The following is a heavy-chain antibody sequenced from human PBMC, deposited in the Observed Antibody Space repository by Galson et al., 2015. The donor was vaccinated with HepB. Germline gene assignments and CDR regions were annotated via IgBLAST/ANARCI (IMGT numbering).Heavy chain of an antibody. V-gene: IGHV3-9*01. D-gene: IGHD5-18*01. CDR1: GFTFDDYA. J-gene: IGHJ4*02. Sequence: SLRLSCAASGFTFDDYAMHWVRQAPGKGLEWVSGISWNSGSIGYADSVKGRLTISRDNAKNSLYLQMNSLRAEDTALYYCAKDIAGEVDTGLGFDYWGQGTLVTVSS. CDR2: ISWNSGSI. CDR3: AKDIAGEVDTGLGFDY.